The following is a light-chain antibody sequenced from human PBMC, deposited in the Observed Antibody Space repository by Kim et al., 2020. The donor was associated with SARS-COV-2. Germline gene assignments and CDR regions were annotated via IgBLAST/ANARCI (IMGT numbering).Light chain of an antibody. J-gene: IGLJ3*02. CDR2: RDS. V-gene: IGLV3-9*01. Sequence: SVALGQTARITCGGSNIGSKNVHWYQQRPGQAPVLVIYRDSNRPSGIPERFSGSNSGNTATLTISRAQAGDEADYYCQVWDSSTAVFGGGTQLTVL. CDR3: QVWDSSTAV. CDR1: NIGSKN.